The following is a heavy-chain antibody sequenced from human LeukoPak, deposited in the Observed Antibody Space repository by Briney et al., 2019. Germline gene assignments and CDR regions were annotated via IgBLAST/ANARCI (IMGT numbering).Heavy chain of an antibody. CDR1: GFTFSSYG. CDR2: ILYDGSNK. Sequence: GGSLRLSCAASGFTFSSYGMHWVRQAPGKGLEWLAVILYDGSNKYYADSVKGRFTISRDNSKNTLYLQMNSLRAEDTAVYYCARGYFDYWGQGTLVTVSS. J-gene: IGHJ4*02. V-gene: IGHV3-30*03. CDR3: ARGYFDY.